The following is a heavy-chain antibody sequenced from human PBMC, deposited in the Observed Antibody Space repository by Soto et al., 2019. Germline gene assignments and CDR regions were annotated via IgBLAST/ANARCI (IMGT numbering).Heavy chain of an antibody. CDR2: ISYDGSDK. D-gene: IGHD3-3*01. V-gene: IGHV3-30*18. J-gene: IGHJ6*02. CDR3: AKEIRYDFWSGYYTSGYYGMDV. CDR1: GFTFSSYG. Sequence: GGSLRLSCAASGFTFSSYGMHWVRQAPGKGLEWVAVISYDGSDKYYADSVKGRFTISRDNSKNTLYLQMNSLRAEDTAVHYCAKEIRYDFWSGYYTSGYYGMDVWGQGTTVTVSS.